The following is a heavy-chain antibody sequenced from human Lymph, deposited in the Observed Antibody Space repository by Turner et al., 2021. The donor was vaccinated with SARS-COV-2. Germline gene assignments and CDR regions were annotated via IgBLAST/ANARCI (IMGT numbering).Heavy chain of an antibody. CDR2: ISYDGSNK. CDR1: GFSFSSYA. J-gene: IGHJ4*02. CDR3: ARDMGGYTDY. D-gene: IGHD5-12*01. V-gene: IGHV3-30-3*01. Sequence: QVQLVESGGGLVQPGRSLSLSCAASGFSFSSYAMYWVRQAPGKGLEWVALISYDGSNKYYADSVKGRSTISRDNSKNTLYLQMNSLRAEDTAVYYCARDMGGYTDYWGQGTLVTVSS.